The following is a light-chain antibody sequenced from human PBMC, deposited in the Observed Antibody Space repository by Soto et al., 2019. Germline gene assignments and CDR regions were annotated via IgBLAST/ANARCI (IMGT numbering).Light chain of an antibody. V-gene: IGLV1-40*01. CDR3: QSYDSSLSTYVV. CDR2: GNS. CDR1: SSNIGAGFD. Sequence: QLVLTQPPSVSGAPGQRVSISCTGSSSNIGAGFDVHWYQQLPGTAPKLLLFGNSNRPSGVPDRFSGSKSGTSASLAITGLRAEDEADYYCQSYDSSLSTYVVFGGGTKLTV. J-gene: IGLJ2*01.